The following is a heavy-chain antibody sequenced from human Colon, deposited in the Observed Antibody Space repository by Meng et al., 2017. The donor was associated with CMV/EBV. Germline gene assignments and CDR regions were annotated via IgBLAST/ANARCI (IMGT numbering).Heavy chain of an antibody. CDR3: VRDVPGDIDYIFDY. D-gene: IGHD4-11*01. J-gene: IGHJ4*02. CDR2: ISHDRDNA. Sequence: GESLKISCVASGLTLSRYWMHWVRQVPGEGPMWVARISHDRDNAIYADSVKGRFTASRDSTRNIVYLQMNSLRVDDTAIYFCVRDVPGDIDYIFDYWGQGARSPSPQ. CDR1: GLTLSRYW. V-gene: IGHV3-74*01.